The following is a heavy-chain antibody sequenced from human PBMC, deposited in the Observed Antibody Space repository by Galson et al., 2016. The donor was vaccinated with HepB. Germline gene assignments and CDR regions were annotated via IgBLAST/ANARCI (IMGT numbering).Heavy chain of an antibody. CDR1: GDSVTSDETM. Sequence: CAISGDSVTSDETMWNWIRQSPSRGLEWLGRTYYRSQWFSEYAMSVQGRITVTADTSRNQFSPQLDSVTPDDTAAYFCTRGYMQTGMNVWGQGTTVTVSS. V-gene: IGHV6-1*01. CDR3: TRGYMQTGMNV. CDR2: TYYRSQWFS. J-gene: IGHJ6*02. D-gene: IGHD5-18*01.